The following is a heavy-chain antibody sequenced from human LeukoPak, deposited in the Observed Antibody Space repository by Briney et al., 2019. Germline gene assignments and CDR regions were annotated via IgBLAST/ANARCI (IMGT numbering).Heavy chain of an antibody. CDR1: GGSISSGDYY. J-gene: IGHJ4*02. V-gene: IGHV4-31*03. D-gene: IGHD6-19*01. CDR2: IYYSGST. CDR3: ARLSGGWYGGFDY. Sequence: SQTLSLTCTVSGGSISSGDYYWSWIRQHPGKGLEWIGYIYYSGSTYYNPSLKSRVTISVDTSKYQFSLKLSSVTAADTAVYYCARLSGGWYGGFDYWGQGTLVTVSS.